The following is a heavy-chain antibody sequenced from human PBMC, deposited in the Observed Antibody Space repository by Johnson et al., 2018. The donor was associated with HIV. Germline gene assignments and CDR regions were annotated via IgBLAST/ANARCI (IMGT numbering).Heavy chain of an antibody. CDR2: IYWNGGST. CDR3: ARAHPFYGGNSEGAFDI. J-gene: IGHJ3*02. CDR1: GFTFDDYG. D-gene: IGHD4-23*01. V-gene: IGHV3-20*04. Sequence: MLLVESGGGVVRPGGSLRLSCAASGFTFDDYGMSWVRQAPGKGLEWVSGIYWNGGSTGDADSVKGRFTISRDNAKNSLYLQMNSPRAEDTDLYYCARAHPFYGGNSEGAFDIWGQGTMVTVSS.